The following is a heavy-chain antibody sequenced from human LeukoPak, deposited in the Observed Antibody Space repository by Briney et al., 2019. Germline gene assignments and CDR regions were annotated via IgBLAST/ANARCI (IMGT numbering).Heavy chain of an antibody. D-gene: IGHD3-9*01. Sequence: GRSLRLSCAASEFTFSTYAMHWVRQAPGKGLEWVAVISYDGSNKYYADSVKGRFTISRDNSKNTLYLQMNSLRAEDTAVYYCAKDWLTGYHRGGPDYWGQGTLVTVSS. CDR1: EFTFSTYA. J-gene: IGHJ4*02. CDR2: ISYDGSNK. V-gene: IGHV3-30*18. CDR3: AKDWLTGYHRGGPDY.